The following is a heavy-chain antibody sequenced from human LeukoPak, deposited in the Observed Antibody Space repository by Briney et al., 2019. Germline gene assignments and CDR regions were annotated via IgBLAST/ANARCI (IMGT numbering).Heavy chain of an antibody. J-gene: IGHJ1*01. V-gene: IGHV3-11*01. CDR2: ISSSGSTI. D-gene: IGHD6-25*01. CDR3: ASAGIAAGTFQH. Sequence: GGSLRLSCAASGFTFSVYYMSWIRQAPGKGLEWVSYISSSGSTIYYADSVKGRFTISGDNAKNSLYLQMNSLRAEDTAVYYCASAGIAAGTFQHWGQGTLVTVSS. CDR1: GFTFSVYY.